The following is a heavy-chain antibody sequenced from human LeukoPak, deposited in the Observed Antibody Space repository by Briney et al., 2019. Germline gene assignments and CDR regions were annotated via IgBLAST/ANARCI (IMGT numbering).Heavy chain of an antibody. V-gene: IGHV4-59*01. CDR2: IYYSGST. CDR3: ARYSSSWYGVDY. CDR1: GGSISSYY. J-gene: IGHJ4*02. D-gene: IGHD6-13*01. Sequence: PSETLSLTCTVSGGSISSYYWSWIRQPPGKGLGWIGYIYYSGSTNYNPSLKSRVTISVDTSKNQFSLKLSSVTAADTAVYYCARYSSSWYGVDYWGQGTLVTVSS.